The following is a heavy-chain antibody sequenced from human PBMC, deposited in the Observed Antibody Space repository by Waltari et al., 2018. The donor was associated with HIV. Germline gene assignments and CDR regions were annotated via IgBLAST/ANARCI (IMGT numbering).Heavy chain of an antibody. CDR2: ISYDGSNK. D-gene: IGHD2-2*01. CDR3: AKEETRVFSSTSFYYYYGMDV. CDR1: GFIFRSYG. Sequence: QVQLVESGGGVVQPGRSLRLSCAASGFIFRSYGLHWVRQAPGKGLEWVAVISYDGSNKNYADSVKGRFTISRDHAKNMLYLQMNSLRAEDTAVYYCAKEETRVFSSTSFYYYYGMDVWGQGTTVTVSS. J-gene: IGHJ6*02. V-gene: IGHV3-30*18.